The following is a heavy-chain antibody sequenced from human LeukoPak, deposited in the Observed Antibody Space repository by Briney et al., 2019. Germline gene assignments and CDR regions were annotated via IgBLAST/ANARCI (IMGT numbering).Heavy chain of an antibody. CDR3: ARENSRGRFDY. Sequence: PGGSLRLSCGASGFTFTTHWIHWVRQAPGKGLVWVSRIKPDGSDTNYADSVKGRFTISRDNAKNTVYLQMNSLRAEDTAVYYCARENSRGRFDYWGQGTLVTVSS. V-gene: IGHV3-74*01. D-gene: IGHD6-19*01. CDR1: GFTFTTHW. J-gene: IGHJ4*02. CDR2: IKPDGSDT.